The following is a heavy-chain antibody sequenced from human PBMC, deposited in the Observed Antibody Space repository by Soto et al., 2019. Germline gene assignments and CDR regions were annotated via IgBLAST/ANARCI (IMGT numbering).Heavy chain of an antibody. CDR2: INPNSGGT. CDR1: GYTFTGYY. V-gene: IGHV1-2*02. D-gene: IGHD6-19*01. CDR3: ARDSISSGRSYGMDV. Sequence: ASVKVSCKASGYTFTGYYMHWVRQAPGQGLEWMGWINPNSGGTNYAQKFQGRVTMTRDTSISTAYMELSRLRSDDTAVYYCARDSISSGRSYGMDVWGQGTTVTVYS. J-gene: IGHJ6*02.